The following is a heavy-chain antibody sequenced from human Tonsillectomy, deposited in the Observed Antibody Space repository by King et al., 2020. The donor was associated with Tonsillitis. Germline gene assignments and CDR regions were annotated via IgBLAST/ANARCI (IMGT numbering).Heavy chain of an antibody. CDR1: GYTFGDYA. J-gene: IGHJ3*02. CDR2: IRSKAYGGTA. CDR3: TRAASFDAFDI. D-gene: IGHD2-2*01. V-gene: IGHV3-49*04. Sequence: QRVQAGGGVGQPGRCLRLSCTTSGYTFGDYAMSWVRQAPGKGLQWVGFIRSKAYGGTAEYAASVKGRFTISREDSKTIAYLQMNSLKTEDPAVYYCTRAASFDAFDIWGQGTMVTVSS.